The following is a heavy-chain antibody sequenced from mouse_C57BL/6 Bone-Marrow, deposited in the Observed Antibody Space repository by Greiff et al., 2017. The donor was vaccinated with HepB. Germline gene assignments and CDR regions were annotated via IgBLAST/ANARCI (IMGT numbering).Heavy chain of an antibody. Sequence: QVHVKQPGAELVMPGASVKLSCKASGYTFTSYWMHWVKQRPGQGLEWIGEIDPSDSYTNYNQKFKGKSTLTVDKSSSTAYMQLSSLTSEDSAVYYCARWGYGSSSDYWGQGTTLTVSS. CDR2: IDPSDSYT. V-gene: IGHV1-69*01. D-gene: IGHD1-1*01. CDR3: ARWGYGSSSDY. CDR1: GYTFTSYW. J-gene: IGHJ2*01.